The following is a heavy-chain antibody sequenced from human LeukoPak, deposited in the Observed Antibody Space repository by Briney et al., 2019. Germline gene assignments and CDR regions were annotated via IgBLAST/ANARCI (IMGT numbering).Heavy chain of an antibody. Sequence: GGSLRVSRAPPGFTFSHYEMNWVRQAPGKGLEWVSYIPSSGTSMYYADSVKGRFTISRDNAKNSLYLQMNSLRAEDTAVYYCAKGGSCSGGTCYLFNGFDLWGQGTTVPVSS. CDR2: IPSSGTSM. CDR1: GFTFSHYE. D-gene: IGHD2-15*01. J-gene: IGHJ3*01. CDR3: AKGGSCSGGTCYLFNGFDL. V-gene: IGHV3-48*03.